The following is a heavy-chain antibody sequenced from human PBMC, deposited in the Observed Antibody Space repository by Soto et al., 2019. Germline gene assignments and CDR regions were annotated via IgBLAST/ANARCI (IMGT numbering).Heavy chain of an antibody. CDR2: IIPIFGTP. V-gene: IGHV1-69*12. CDR1: GGTFSSYA. J-gene: IGHJ6*02. Sequence: QVQLVQSGAEVKKPGSSVKVSCKASGGTFSSYAISWVRQAPGQGLEWMGGIIPIFGTPNYAQKFQGRVTLYADESTTTAYLELSRLRSEDTAVYYCARGGSSGSYRHHGMDVWGQGTTVTVSS. D-gene: IGHD3-10*01. CDR3: ARGGSSGSYRHHGMDV.